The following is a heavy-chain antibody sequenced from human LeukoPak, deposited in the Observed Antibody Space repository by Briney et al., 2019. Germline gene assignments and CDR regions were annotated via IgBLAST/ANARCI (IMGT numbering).Heavy chain of an antibody. Sequence: SQTLSLTCAISGDSVSSNSAAWNWIRQSPSRGLEWLGRTYYRSKWYNDYAVSVKSRITINPDTSKNQFSLQLNSVTPEDTAVYYCARAERGNIAAAGSDGKYYFDYWGQGTLVTVSS. CDR1: GDSVSSNSAA. J-gene: IGHJ4*02. V-gene: IGHV6-1*01. CDR3: ARAERGNIAAAGSDGKYYFDY. D-gene: IGHD6-13*01. CDR2: TYYRSKWYN.